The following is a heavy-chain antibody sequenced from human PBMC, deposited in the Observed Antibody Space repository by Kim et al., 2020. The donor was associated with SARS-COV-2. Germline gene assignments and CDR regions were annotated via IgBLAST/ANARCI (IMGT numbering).Heavy chain of an antibody. CDR3: AKRRDGTHRNFDS. CDR1: GFTFGNYD. V-gene: IGHV3-23*01. CDR2: ISGTGNSV. Sequence: GGSLRLSCAASGFTFGNYDMAWVRQAPGEGLEWVSAISGTGNSVIYAGSVRGRFTISRDNSLNTMYLQMNSLRGEDTAVYFCAKRRDGTHRNFDSCGQG. J-gene: IGHJ4*02. D-gene: IGHD1-26*01.